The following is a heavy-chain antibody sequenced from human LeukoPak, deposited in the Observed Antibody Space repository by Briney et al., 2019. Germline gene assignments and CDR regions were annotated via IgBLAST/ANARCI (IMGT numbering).Heavy chain of an antibody. D-gene: IGHD3-10*01. CDR2: ISGSGGST. Sequence: GGSLRLSCAASGFTFSSYAMSWVRQAPGKGLEWVSAISGSGGSTYYADSVKGRFTISRDNSKNTLYLQMNSLRAEDTAVYYCAKVTTSMVQSDYYYYYYGMDVWGQGTTFTVSS. V-gene: IGHV3-23*01. CDR3: AKVTTSMVQSDYYYYYYGMDV. J-gene: IGHJ6*02. CDR1: GFTFSSYA.